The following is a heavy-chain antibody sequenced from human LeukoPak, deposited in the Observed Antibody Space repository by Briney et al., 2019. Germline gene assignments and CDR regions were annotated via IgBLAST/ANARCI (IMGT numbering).Heavy chain of an antibody. J-gene: IGHJ4*02. CDR1: GFTFSSYG. CDR2: ITGSGGST. D-gene: IGHD1-26*01. V-gene: IGHV3-23*01. CDR3: ARDRVGAVLYFDY. Sequence: GGSLRLSCAASGFTFSSYGMSWVRQAPGKGLEWVSVITGSGGSTYYADSVKGRFTISRDNSKNTLYLQMNSLRAEDTAVYYCARDRVGAVLYFDYWGQGTLVTVSS.